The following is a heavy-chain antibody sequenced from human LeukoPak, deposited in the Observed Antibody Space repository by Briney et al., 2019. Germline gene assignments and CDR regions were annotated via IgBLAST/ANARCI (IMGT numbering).Heavy chain of an antibody. CDR1: GYSISSGYY. Sequence: SETLSLTCTVSGYSISSGYYWGWIRQPPGKGLEWIGSIYHSGSTYYNPSLKSRVTISLDTSRSQFSLRLSSVTASDTGVYYCARIFDVWGRGTLVTVSS. CDR3: ARIFDV. J-gene: IGHJ4*02. V-gene: IGHV4-38-2*02. CDR2: IYHSGST.